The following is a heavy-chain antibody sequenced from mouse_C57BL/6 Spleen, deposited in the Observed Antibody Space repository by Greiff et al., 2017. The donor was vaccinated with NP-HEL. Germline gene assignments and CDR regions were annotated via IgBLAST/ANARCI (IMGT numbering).Heavy chain of an antibody. CDR1: GFTFSDYG. Sequence: EVQVVESGGGLVKPGGSLKLSCAASGFTFSDYGMHWVRQAPEKGLEWVAYISSGSSTIYYADTVKGRFTISRDNAKNTLFLQMTSLRSEDTAMYYCARAGSSSFDVWGTGTTVTVSS. J-gene: IGHJ1*03. CDR2: ISSGSSTI. V-gene: IGHV5-17*01. D-gene: IGHD1-1*01. CDR3: ARAGSSSFDV.